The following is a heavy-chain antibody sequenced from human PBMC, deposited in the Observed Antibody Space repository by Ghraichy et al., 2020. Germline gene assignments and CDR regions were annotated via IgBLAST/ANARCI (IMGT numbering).Heavy chain of an antibody. CDR3: AREGWGTGVEP. J-gene: IGHJ4*02. V-gene: IGHV4-31*03. CDR1: GGSISSGGYY. D-gene: IGHD3-16*01. Sequence: SETLSLTCTVSGGSISSGGYYWSWIRQHPGKGLEWIGYIYYSGSTYYNPSLKSRVTISVDTSKNQFSLKLSSVTAADTAVYYCAREGWGTGVEPWGQGTLVTVSS. CDR2: IYYSGST.